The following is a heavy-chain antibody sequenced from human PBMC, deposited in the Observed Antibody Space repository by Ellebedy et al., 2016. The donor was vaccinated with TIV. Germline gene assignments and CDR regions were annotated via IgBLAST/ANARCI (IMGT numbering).Heavy chain of an antibody. Sequence: SETLSLXCTVSGGSISSSSYYWGWIRQPPGKGLEWIGSIYYSGRTYYNPSLKSRVIISVDTSKNQFSLRLSFVTAADTAVYYCARLAYSSSSRDYYYGMDVWGQGTTVTVSS. J-gene: IGHJ6*02. CDR1: GGSISSSSYY. V-gene: IGHV4-39*01. D-gene: IGHD6-6*01. CDR3: ARLAYSSSSRDYYYGMDV. CDR2: IYYSGRT.